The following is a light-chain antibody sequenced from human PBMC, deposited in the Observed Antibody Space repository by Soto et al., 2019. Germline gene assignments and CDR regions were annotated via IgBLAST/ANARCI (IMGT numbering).Light chain of an antibody. CDR3: QSYDSSLDWV. V-gene: IGLV1-40*01. CDR1: TSNIGAGYD. CDR2: KTI. J-gene: IGLJ3*02. Sequence: QSMLTQPPSVSGAPGQRVTISCTGSTSNIGAGYDVHWYQQLPGTAPKLLIFKTINRPSGVPDRFSGSKSGTSASLAITGLQADDEADYYCQSYDSSLDWVFGGGTKLTVL.